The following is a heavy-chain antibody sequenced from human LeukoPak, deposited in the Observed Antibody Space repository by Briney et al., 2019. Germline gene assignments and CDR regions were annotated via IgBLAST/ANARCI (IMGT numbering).Heavy chain of an antibody. J-gene: IGHJ6*03. Sequence: ASVKVSCKASGGTFSSYAISWVRQAPGQGLEWMGWISAYNGNTNYAQKLQGRVTMTTDTSTSTAYMELRSLRSDDTAVYYCAREEQNEYYMDVWGKGTTVTISS. D-gene: IGHD1/OR15-1a*01. CDR3: AREEQNEYYMDV. CDR2: ISAYNGNT. CDR1: GGTFSSYA. V-gene: IGHV1-18*01.